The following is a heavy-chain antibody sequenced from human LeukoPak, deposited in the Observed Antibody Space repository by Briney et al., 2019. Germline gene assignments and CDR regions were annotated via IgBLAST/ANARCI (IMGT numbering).Heavy chain of an antibody. D-gene: IGHD3-22*01. Sequence: GGSLRLSCAASGFTVSSNYMSWVRQAPGKGLEWVSVIYSGGSTYYADSVKGRFTISRHNSKNTLYLQMNSLIAEDTAVYYCAREVRGYYDSSGYDHYYYYGMDVWGQGTTVTVSS. V-gene: IGHV3-53*04. J-gene: IGHJ6*02. CDR1: GFTVSSNY. CDR2: IYSGGST. CDR3: AREVRGYYDSSGYDHYYYYGMDV.